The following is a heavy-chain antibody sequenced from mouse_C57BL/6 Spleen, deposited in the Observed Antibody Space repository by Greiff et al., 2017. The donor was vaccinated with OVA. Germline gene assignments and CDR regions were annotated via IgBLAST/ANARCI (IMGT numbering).Heavy chain of an antibody. Sequence: QVQLQQPGAELVMPGASVKLSCKASGYTFTSYWMHWVKQRPGQGLAWIGEIDPSDSYTNYNQKFKGKSTLTVDKSSSTAYMQLSSLTSEDSAVYYCARGYYYGSSPLAYWGQGTLVTVSA. D-gene: IGHD1-1*01. CDR1: GYTFTSYW. CDR2: IDPSDSYT. J-gene: IGHJ3*01. V-gene: IGHV1-69*01. CDR3: ARGYYYGSSPLAY.